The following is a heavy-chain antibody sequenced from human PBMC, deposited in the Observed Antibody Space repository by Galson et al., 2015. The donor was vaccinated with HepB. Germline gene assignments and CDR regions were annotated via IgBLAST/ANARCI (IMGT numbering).Heavy chain of an antibody. Sequence: SCKASGYSFTSNGISWVRQAPGQGLEWLGWISINSGNTNCAQRLQGRVTLTRDTSTNTAYMELRRLRSDDAAVYCCARDRLHSLDYWGQGTLVTVSS. CDR3: ARDRLHSLDY. CDR2: ISINSGNT. CDR1: GYSFTSNG. V-gene: IGHV1-18*04. J-gene: IGHJ4*02.